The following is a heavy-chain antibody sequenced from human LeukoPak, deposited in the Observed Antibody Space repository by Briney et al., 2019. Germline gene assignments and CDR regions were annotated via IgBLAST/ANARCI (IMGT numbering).Heavy chain of an antibody. CDR3: ARLYSRVGPFDY. D-gene: IGHD5-18*01. Sequence: GESLKISCKAPGYSFASYWIGWVRQMPGKGLEWMGIIYPGDSDTRYSPSFQGQVTISVDKLISTAYLQWSSLKASDTAMYYCARLYSRVGPFDYWGQGTLVTVSS. CDR2: IYPGDSDT. J-gene: IGHJ4*02. V-gene: IGHV5-51*01. CDR1: GYSFASYW.